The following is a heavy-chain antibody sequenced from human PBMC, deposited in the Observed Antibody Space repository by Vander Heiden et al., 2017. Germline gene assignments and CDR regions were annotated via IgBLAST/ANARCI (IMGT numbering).Heavy chain of an antibody. CDR3: ARRNHYYGSSGYYAFDI. CDR1: GGSISDSSYY. D-gene: IGHD3-22*01. V-gene: IGHV4-39*01. J-gene: IGHJ3*02. Sequence: LQLQESGPGLVKPSETLSLTCTVSGGSISDSSYYWGWVRQPPGKGLEWIGSIHYTGSTYYNPSLKSRVTISVDTSKDQFSLRLSSVTAADTAVYYCARRNHYYGSSGYYAFDIWGQGTMVTVSS. CDR2: IHYTGST.